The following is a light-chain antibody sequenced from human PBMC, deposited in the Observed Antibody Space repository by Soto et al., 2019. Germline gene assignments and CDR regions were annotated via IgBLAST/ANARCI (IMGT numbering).Light chain of an antibody. CDR2: EAS. CDR3: QQHNSYAYT. CDR1: QSVSNW. J-gene: IGKJ2*01. V-gene: IGKV1-5*01. Sequence: DILLTQSPATLSVSPGDRVTITCRASQSVSNWLAWYQQKPGQAPRLLIYEASNMATGVPSRFSGSGSGTEFTLTINSLQPDDFATYYCQQHNSYAYTFGQGTKLEIK.